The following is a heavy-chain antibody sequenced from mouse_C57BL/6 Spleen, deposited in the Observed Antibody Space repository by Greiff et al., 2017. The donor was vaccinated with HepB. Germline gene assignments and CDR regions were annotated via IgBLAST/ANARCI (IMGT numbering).Heavy chain of an antibody. CDR1: GYTFTDYE. J-gene: IGHJ4*01. V-gene: IGHV1-15*01. Sequence: VKLMESGAELVRPGASVTLSCKASGYTFTDYEMHWVKQTPVHGLEWIGAIDPETGGTAYNQKFKGKAILTADKSSSTAYMELRSLTSEDSAVYYCTRNYYGSSLYAMDYWGQGTSVTVSS. CDR3: TRNYYGSSLYAMDY. D-gene: IGHD1-1*01. CDR2: IDPETGGT.